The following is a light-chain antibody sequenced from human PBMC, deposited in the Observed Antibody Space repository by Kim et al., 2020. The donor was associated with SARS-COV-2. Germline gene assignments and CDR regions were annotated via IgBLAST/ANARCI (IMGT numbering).Light chain of an antibody. CDR3: QQRSNWPYT. CDR2: DAS. J-gene: IGKJ2*01. CDR1: QSIRDN. V-gene: IGKV3-11*01. Sequence: SLSPGEKATHSGRASQSIRDNLAWYQQKPGQSPRLLISDASNRATGIPARFSGSGSGTDFTLTISSLEPEDFAVYYCQQRSNWPYTFGQGTKLEI.